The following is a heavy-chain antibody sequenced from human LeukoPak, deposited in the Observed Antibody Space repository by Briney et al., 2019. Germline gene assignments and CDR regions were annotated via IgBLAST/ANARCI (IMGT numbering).Heavy chain of an antibody. CDR1: GFTFSSYS. CDR3: ARVIGSYGDSAY. J-gene: IGHJ4*02. Sequence: GGSLRLSCAASGFTFSSYSMNWVRQAPGKGLEWLSYISSTSSAIYYADSLKGRFTISRDNAKNSLYLQLDSLRAEDTAVYYCARVIGSYGDSAYWGQGTLVTVSS. V-gene: IGHV3-48*04. CDR2: ISSTSSAI. D-gene: IGHD3-16*01.